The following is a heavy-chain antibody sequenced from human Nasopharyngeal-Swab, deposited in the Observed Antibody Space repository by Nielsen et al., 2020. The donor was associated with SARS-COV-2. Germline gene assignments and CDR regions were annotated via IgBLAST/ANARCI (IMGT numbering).Heavy chain of an antibody. CDR1: GFTFNIYN. CDR2: ISSSSSYI. CDR3: ARDGLDYDFWSAYFMDV. V-gene: IGHV3-21*01. J-gene: IGHJ6*02. D-gene: IGHD3-3*01. Sequence: GASLNISCAASGFTFNIYNFNWVRQAPGKGLEWVSSISSSSSYIYYADSVKGRFTISRDNAKNSLYLQMNSLRAEDTAVYYCARDGLDYDFWSAYFMDVWGQGTTVTVSS.